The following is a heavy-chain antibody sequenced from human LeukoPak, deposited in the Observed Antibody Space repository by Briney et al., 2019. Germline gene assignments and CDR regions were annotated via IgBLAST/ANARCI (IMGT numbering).Heavy chain of an antibody. CDR1: GFTFSSYS. J-gene: IGHJ4*02. D-gene: IGHD3-9*01. CDR3: ARDQRYFDWLSPLDY. V-gene: IGHV3-21*01. CDR2: ISSSSSYI. Sequence: GSLRLSCAASGFTFSSYSINWVRQAPGKGLEWVSSISSSSSYIYYADSVKGRFTISRDNAKNSLYLQMNSLRAEDTAVYYCARDQRYFDWLSPLDYWGQGTLVTVSS.